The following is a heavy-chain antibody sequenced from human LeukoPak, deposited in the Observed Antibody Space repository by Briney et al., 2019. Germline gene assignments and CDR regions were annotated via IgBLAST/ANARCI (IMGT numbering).Heavy chain of an antibody. Sequence: SETLSLTCTVSGGSISSSSYYWSWIRQPPGKGLEWIGRVTISVDTSKNQFSLKLSSVTAADTAVYYCARHPLGYGGNSFFDYWGQGTLVTVSS. D-gene: IGHD4-23*01. J-gene: IGHJ4*02. CDR3: ARHPLGYGGNSFFDY. CDR1: GGSISSSSYY. V-gene: IGHV4-61*05.